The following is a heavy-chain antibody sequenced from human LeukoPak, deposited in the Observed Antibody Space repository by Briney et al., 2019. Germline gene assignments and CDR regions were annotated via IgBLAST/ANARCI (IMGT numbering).Heavy chain of an antibody. Sequence: GGSLSLSCAASGFTFSTYDMHGLRQAPGKGLEYISGNNKKGGAIHYANSVKGTFTTSSDNSRNTLYIQMASLRAEDMAVYYCARDRGYNYGFAFDIWGLGTVVTVSS. CDR3: ARDRGYNYGFAFDI. D-gene: IGHD5-18*01. CDR1: GFTFSTYD. CDR2: NNKKGGAI. J-gene: IGHJ3*02. V-gene: IGHV3-64*01.